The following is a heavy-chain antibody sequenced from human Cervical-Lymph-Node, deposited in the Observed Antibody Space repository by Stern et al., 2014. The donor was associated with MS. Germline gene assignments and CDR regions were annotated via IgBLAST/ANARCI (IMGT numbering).Heavy chain of an antibody. D-gene: IGHD3-3*01. V-gene: IGHV4-59*01. Sequence: QVQLQESGPGLVKPSETLSLTCTVSGGSISSYYWSWIRQPPGKGLEWLGYIYYSGSTNYNPSLKSRVTISVDTSKNQFSLKLSSVTAADTAVYYCARDLARSDYYGMDVWGQGTTVTVSS. CDR2: IYYSGST. CDR1: GGSISSYY. CDR3: ARDLARSDYYGMDV. J-gene: IGHJ6*02.